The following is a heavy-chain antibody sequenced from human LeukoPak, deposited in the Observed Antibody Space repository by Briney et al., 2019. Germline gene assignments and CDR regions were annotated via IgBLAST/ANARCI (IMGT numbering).Heavy chain of an antibody. D-gene: IGHD3-16*01. CDR3: AKDSLADIDY. J-gene: IGHJ4*02. V-gene: IGHV3-23*01. Sequence: PGGSLRLSCAASGFTFSNYAMSWVRQAPGKGLEWVSAISNRGGTHYADSVKGRFTTSRDTSQTTLYLQMNSLRADDTAVYYCAKDSLADIDYWGQGTLVTVSS. CDR1: GFTFSNYA. CDR2: ISNRGGT.